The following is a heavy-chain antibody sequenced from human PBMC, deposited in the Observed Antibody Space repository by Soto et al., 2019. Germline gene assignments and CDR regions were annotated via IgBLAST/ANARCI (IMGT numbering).Heavy chain of an antibody. CDR3: ARDLEVRGNYYGSGSYYPLYYYYGMDV. CDR2: INPSGGST. D-gene: IGHD3-10*01. CDR1: GYTFTSYY. J-gene: IGHJ6*02. V-gene: IGHV1-46*01. Sequence: ASVKVSCKASGYTFTSYYMHWVRQAPGQGLEWMGIINPSGGSTSYAQKFQGRVTMTRDTSTSTVYMELSSLRSEDTAVYYCARDLEVRGNYYGSGSYYPLYYYYGMDVWGQGTTVTVSS.